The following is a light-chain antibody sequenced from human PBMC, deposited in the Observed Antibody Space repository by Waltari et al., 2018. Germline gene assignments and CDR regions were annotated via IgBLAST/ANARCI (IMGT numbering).Light chain of an antibody. Sequence: QSVLTQPPSASGTPGQRVPFPCSGSRSNIGSNYIFWYQQLPGTAPKLLIYRSDQRPSGVPDRFSGSKSGTSASLAISGLRSEDEADYYCAAWDDRLRGRVFGGGTKLTVL. CDR1: RSNIGSNY. V-gene: IGLV1-47*01. CDR3: AAWDDRLRGRV. CDR2: RSD. J-gene: IGLJ3*02.